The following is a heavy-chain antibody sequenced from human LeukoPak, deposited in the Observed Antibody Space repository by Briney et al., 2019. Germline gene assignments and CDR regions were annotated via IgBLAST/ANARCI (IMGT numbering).Heavy chain of an antibody. Sequence: SETLSLTCAVYGGSFSGYYWSWIRQPPGKGVEWVGEINHSGSTNYNPSLTSRVPISVDTSKNQFSLKLSSVTAADTAVYYCARGPSTGDPVEGGNFDYWGQGTLVTVSS. J-gene: IGHJ4*02. CDR2: INHSGST. V-gene: IGHV4-34*01. CDR3: ARGPSTGDPVEGGNFDY. CDR1: GGSFSGYY. D-gene: IGHD7-27*01.